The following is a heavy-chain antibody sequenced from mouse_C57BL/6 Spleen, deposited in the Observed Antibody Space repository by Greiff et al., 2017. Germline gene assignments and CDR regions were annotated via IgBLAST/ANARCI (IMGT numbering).Heavy chain of an antibody. D-gene: IGHD2-1*01. CDR1: GFNITNTY. V-gene: IGHV14-3*01. Sequence: VQLKESVAELVRPGASVKLSCTASGFNITNTYMHWVKQRPEQGLEWIGRIDPANGNTKYAPKFQGKATLTADTSSSTAYLQLSSLTSEDTAIDYCASSIYGGNHIGYWGQGTSVTVSA. CDR3: ASSIYGGNHIGY. J-gene: IGHJ4*01. CDR2: IDPANGNT.